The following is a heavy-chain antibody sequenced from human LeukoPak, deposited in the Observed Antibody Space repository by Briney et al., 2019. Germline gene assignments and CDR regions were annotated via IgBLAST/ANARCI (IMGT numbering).Heavy chain of an antibody. D-gene: IGHD5-12*01. CDR1: GGSDNSGSHY. Sequence: PETLSLTCTVSGGSDNSGSHYWCWIRQPPGKGLEWIGYIYYSGSTNYNPSLKSRATMSLDTSKNQFSLNLNSVTAADTAVYYCARDPGYSGIDYWGQGTLVTVSS. V-gene: IGHV4-61*01. CDR3: ARDPGYSGIDY. CDR2: IYYSGST. J-gene: IGHJ4*02.